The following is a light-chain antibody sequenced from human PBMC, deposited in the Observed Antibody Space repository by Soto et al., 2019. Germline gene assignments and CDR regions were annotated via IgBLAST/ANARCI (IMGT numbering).Light chain of an antibody. J-gene: IGKJ4*01. V-gene: IGKV1-39*01. Sequence: DIHMTQSPSSLSAPVGDRVTITCRASQSISSYLNWYHQKPGKAPKLLIYAASSLQSGVPSRFSGSGSGTDFTLTISSLQPEDFATYYWQQSYSTSFGGGTKVEIK. CDR1: QSISSY. CDR3: QQSYSTS. CDR2: AAS.